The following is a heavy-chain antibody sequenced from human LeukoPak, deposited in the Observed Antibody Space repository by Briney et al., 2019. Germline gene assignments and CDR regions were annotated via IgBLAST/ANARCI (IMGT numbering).Heavy chain of an antibody. D-gene: IGHD6-13*01. CDR2: MRSGVSNE. CDR3: ARDVIAASGPMDY. Sequence: GGSLRLSCAASGFTFSSYGLRWFRQAPGKGLQWVASMRSGVSNEYYADSVKGRFTISRDSSKNTLYLQMNSLRPEDTAVYYCARDVIAASGPMDYWGQGTLVTVSS. V-gene: IGHV3-30*02. J-gene: IGHJ4*02. CDR1: GFTFSSYG.